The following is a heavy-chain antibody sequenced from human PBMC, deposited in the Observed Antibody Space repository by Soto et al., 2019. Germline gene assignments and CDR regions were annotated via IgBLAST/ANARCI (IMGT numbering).Heavy chain of an antibody. CDR1: GYTFTGYY. D-gene: IGHD6-6*01. CDR3: AREKQLVRDYYYYGMDV. Sequence: ASVQVSCKASGYTFTGYYMHWVRQAPGQGLEWMGWINPNSGGTNYAQKFQGWVTMTRDTSISTAYMELSRLRSDDTAVYYCAREKQLVRDYYYYGMDVWGQGTTVTVSS. J-gene: IGHJ6*02. CDR2: INPNSGGT. V-gene: IGHV1-2*04.